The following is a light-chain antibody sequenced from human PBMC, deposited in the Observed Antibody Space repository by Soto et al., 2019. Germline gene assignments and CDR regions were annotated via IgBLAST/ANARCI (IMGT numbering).Light chain of an antibody. CDR3: QQYYSTPPT. J-gene: IGKJ5*01. CDR2: WAT. CDR1: QTLLYSSTNKNY. V-gene: IGKV4-1*01. Sequence: DIVMTQSPDFLGVSLGERATINCKSSQTLLYSSTNKNYLAWYQQKPGQPPKLLIHWATTRESGVPDRFSGSGSGTDFTLTISSLHPEDVALYYCQQYYSTPPTFGQGTRLEIK.